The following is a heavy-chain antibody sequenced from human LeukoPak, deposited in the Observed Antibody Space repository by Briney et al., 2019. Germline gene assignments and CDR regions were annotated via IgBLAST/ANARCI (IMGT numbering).Heavy chain of an antibody. CDR1: GFIFSSFS. J-gene: IGHJ4*02. CDR3: VSFYETY. Sequence: GGSLRLSCAASGFIFSSFSVNWVRQAPGKGLEWVSSISTGGGLSSVYYADSVKGRFTISRDNAKNTVYLQMNSLRAEDTAVYYCVSFYETYWGRGTLVTVSS. V-gene: IGHV3-21*01. D-gene: IGHD2/OR15-2a*01. CDR2: ISTGGGLSSV.